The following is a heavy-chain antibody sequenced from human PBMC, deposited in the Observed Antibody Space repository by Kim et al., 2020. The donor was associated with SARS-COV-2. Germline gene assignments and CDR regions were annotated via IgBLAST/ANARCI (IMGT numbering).Heavy chain of an antibody. V-gene: IGHV1-69*04. Sequence: SVKVSCKASGGTFSSYAISWVRQAPGQGLEWMGRIIPILGIANYAQKFQGRVTITADKSTSTAYMELSSLRSEDTAVYYCARDRIFIAAAGRRYYYYGMDVWGQGTTVTVSS. J-gene: IGHJ6*02. CDR1: GGTFSSYA. D-gene: IGHD6-13*01. CDR3: ARDRIFIAAAGRRYYYYGMDV. CDR2: IIPILGIA.